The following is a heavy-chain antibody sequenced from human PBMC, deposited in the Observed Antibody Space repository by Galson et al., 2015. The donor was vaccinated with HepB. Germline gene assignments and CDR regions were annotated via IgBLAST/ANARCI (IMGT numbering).Heavy chain of an antibody. CDR3: AKDQIAAAGKYYYYYGMDV. CDR1: GFTFSSYA. CDR2: ISGSGGST. J-gene: IGHJ6*02. Sequence: SLRLSCAASGFTFSSYAMSWVRQAPGKGLEWVSAISGSGGSTYYADSVKGRFTISRDNSKNTLYLQMNSLRAEDTAVYYCAKDQIAAAGKYYYYYGMDVWGQGTTVTVSS. D-gene: IGHD6-13*01. V-gene: IGHV3-23*01.